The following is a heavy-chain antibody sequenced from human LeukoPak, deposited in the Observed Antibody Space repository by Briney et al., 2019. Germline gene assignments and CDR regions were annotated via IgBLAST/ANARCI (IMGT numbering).Heavy chain of an antibody. CDR1: GFTFSSYS. J-gene: IGHJ4*02. Sequence: GGSLRLSCAASGFTFSSYSMNWVRQAPGKGLEWVSSISSSSNYIYYADSLKGRFTISRDNAKNSLYLQMNSLRAEDTAVYYCASRIAVAGTWFDYWGQGTLVTVSS. D-gene: IGHD6-19*01. CDR2: ISSSSNYI. V-gene: IGHV3-21*01. CDR3: ASRIAVAGTWFDY.